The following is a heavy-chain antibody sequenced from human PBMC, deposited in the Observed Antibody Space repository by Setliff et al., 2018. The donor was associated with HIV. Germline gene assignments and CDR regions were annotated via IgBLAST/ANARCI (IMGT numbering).Heavy chain of an antibody. Sequence: ASVKVSCKASGYTFTSYDISWVRQAPGKGLEWMGGFDPEDGETIYAQKFQGRVTMTEDTSTDTAYMELSSLRSEDTAVYYCATDQISDGSGSYPKSYFDYWGQGTLVTVSS. J-gene: IGHJ4*02. CDR1: GYTFTSYD. CDR3: ATDQISDGSGSYPKSYFDY. V-gene: IGHV1-24*01. CDR2: FDPEDGET. D-gene: IGHD3-10*01.